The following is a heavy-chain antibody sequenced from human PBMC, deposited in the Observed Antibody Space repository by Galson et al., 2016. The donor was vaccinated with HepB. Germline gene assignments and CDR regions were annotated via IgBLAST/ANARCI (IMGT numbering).Heavy chain of an antibody. D-gene: IGHD5-12*01. CDR1: GGSVSGYY. Sequence: SETLSLTCAVSGGSVSGYYWNWIRQSPEKGLEWIGEINHSGSTNYNPSLKSRVTISEDMSKNQFSLRLSSVTAADTAVYYFARGRFGGYGWRCYVDYWGQGTMVTVSS. CDR2: INHSGST. V-gene: IGHV4-34*01. J-gene: IGHJ4*02. CDR3: ARGRFGGYGWRCYVDY.